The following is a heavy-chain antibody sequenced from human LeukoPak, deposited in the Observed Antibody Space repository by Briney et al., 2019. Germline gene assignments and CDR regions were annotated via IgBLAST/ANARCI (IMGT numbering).Heavy chain of an antibody. D-gene: IGHD2-21*01. CDR3: TRGGGGSFPHY. CDR1: GFTVSSNF. CDR2: IYSGGST. Sequence: SGGSLRLSCAASGFTVSSNFLSWVRQPPGKGLEWVSDIYSGGSTYYADSVKGRFTISRDNSKNMLYLQMNSLRAEDTAVYYCTRGGGGSFPHYWGQGTLVTVSS. J-gene: IGHJ4*02. V-gene: IGHV3-53*01.